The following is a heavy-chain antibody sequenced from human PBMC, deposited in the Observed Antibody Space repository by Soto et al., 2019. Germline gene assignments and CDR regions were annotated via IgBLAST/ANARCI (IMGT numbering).Heavy chain of an antibody. CDR2: ISYDGSNK. V-gene: IGHV3-30*18. D-gene: IGHD2-2*02. CDR3: AKASLRYCSSTSCYTDFDY. J-gene: IGHJ4*02. Sequence: PGGSLRLSCAASGFTFSSYGMHWVRQAPGKGLEWVAIISYDGSNKYYADSVKGRFTISRDNSKNTLYLQMNSLRAEDTAVYYCAKASLRYCSSTSCYTDFDYWGQGTLVTV. CDR1: GFTFSSYG.